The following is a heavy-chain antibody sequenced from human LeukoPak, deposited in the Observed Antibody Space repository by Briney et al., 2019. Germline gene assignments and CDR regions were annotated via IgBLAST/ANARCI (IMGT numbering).Heavy chain of an antibody. Sequence: PSETLSLTCAVYGGSFSGYYWSWIRQPPGKGLEWIGEINHSGSTNYNPSLKSRVTISVDTSKNQFSLKLSSVTAADTAVYYCALDFWSGYEPRTDYWGQGTLVTVSS. D-gene: IGHD3-3*01. CDR3: ALDFWSGYEPRTDY. J-gene: IGHJ4*02. V-gene: IGHV4-34*01. CDR2: INHSGST. CDR1: GGSFSGYY.